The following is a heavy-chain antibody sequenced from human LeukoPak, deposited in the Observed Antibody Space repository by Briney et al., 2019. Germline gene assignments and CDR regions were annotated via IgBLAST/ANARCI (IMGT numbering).Heavy chain of an antibody. CDR2: IIPIFGTA. D-gene: IGHD3-22*01. Sequence: ASVKVSCKASGGTFSSYAISWVRQAPGQGLEWMGGIIPIFGTANYAQKFQGRVTITTDESTSTAYMEPSSLRSEDTAVYYCAVIYDSSGYDYWGQGTLVTVSS. V-gene: IGHV1-69*05. J-gene: IGHJ4*02. CDR3: AVIYDSSGYDY. CDR1: GGTFSSYA.